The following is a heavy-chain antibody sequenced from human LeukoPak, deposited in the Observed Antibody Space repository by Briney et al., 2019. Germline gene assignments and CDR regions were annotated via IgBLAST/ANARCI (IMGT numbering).Heavy chain of an antibody. CDR2: IYPGDSDT. V-gene: IGHV5-51*01. D-gene: IGHD2-15*01. CDR1: GYSFTSYW. Sequence: GESLKISCKGSGYSFTSYWIAWVRQVPGKGLEWMGSIYPGDSDTRYSPSFQGQVTISADKSISTAYLQWSSLEAADTAMYYCARLVGYCSGGSCYFEAFDIWGQGTMVTVSS. J-gene: IGHJ3*02. CDR3: ARLVGYCSGGSCYFEAFDI.